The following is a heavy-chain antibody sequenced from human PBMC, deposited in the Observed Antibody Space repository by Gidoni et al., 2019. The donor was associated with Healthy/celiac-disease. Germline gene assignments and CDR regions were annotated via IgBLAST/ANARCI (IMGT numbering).Heavy chain of an antibody. J-gene: IGHJ4*02. CDR2: INPSGGST. CDR1: GYTFTSYY. Sequence: QVQLVQSGAEVKKPGASVKVSCKASGYTFTSYYMHWVRQAPGQGLEWMGIINPSGGSTIYEQKFQGRVTMTRDTSTSTVYMELSSLRSEDTAMYYCARALGMTTVTTGQRGYFDHWGQGTLVTVSS. V-gene: IGHV1-46*01. D-gene: IGHD4-17*01. CDR3: ARALGMTTVTTGQRGYFDH.